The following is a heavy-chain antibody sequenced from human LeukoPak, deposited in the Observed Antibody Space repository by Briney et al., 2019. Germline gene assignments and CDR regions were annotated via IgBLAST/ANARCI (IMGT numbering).Heavy chain of an antibody. CDR1: GGSISSSSYY. J-gene: IGHJ4*02. D-gene: IGHD6-25*01. V-gene: IGHV4-39*01. CDR2: IYYSGST. CDR3: ARLYQGKRPPDY. Sequence: PSETLSLTCTVSGGSISSSSYYWGWLRQPPGKGLEWIGSIYYSGSTYYNPSLKSRVTMSADTSKNQLSLSLRSVTAADTAVYYCARLYQGKRPPDYWGQGTLVTVSS.